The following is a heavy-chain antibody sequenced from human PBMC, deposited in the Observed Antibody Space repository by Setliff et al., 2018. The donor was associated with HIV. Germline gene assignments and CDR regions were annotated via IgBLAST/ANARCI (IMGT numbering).Heavy chain of an antibody. J-gene: IGHJ1*01. CDR1: GGSISSGSYY. Sequence: SETLSLTCTVSGGSISSGSYYWSWIRQPAGKGLEWIGRIYTSGSTNYNPSLKSRVTLSVDTSKNQFSLKLSSVTAADTAVYYCARQSSGSPEYFQHWGQGTLVTVSS. CDR2: IYTSGST. D-gene: IGHD1-26*01. V-gene: IGHV4-61*02. CDR3: ARQSSGSPEYFQH.